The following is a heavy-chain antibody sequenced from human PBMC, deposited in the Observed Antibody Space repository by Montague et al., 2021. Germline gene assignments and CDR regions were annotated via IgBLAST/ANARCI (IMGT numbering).Heavy chain of an antibody. Sequence: SETLSLTCTVTGGSISEFYWSWIRQSPEKGLEWIGHIYDSGTTNYNPSLKSRVTILADTSMNQFSLNLRSVTAADTAVYFCARRLGIRAPFDYWGKGTLVTVSS. J-gene: IGHJ4*02. CDR1: GGSISEFY. CDR3: ARRLGIRAPFDY. CDR2: IYDSGTT. D-gene: IGHD7-27*01. V-gene: IGHV4-59*08.